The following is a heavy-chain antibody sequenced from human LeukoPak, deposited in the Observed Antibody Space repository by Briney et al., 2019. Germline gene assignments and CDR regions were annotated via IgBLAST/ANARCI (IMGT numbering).Heavy chain of an antibody. Sequence: GGSLRLSCAASGFTVSSNYMTWVRQAPGKGLEWVSVIHKNAITYYADTVKGRFTISRDNSKNMLYLQMNRLRAEDTAVYYCAREGRRPPYYYYYMDVWGKGTTVTISS. V-gene: IGHV3-53*01. CDR2: IHKNAIT. J-gene: IGHJ6*03. CDR1: GFTVSSNY. CDR3: AREGRRPPYYYYYMDV.